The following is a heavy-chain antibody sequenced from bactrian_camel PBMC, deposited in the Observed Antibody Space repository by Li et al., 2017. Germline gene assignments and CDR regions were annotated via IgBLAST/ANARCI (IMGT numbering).Heavy chain of an antibody. CDR2: IRSDGIL. V-gene: IGHV3S55*01. CDR3: AAVITSCRYFYDSVVPPGAVEQNGY. J-gene: IGHJ6*01. CDR1: QSSVSISR. Sequence: HVQLVESGGGSVQAGGTLRLSCVATQSSVSISRMAWFRQAPGKEREGLAVIRSDGILAYSESVRGRFTISKDIAKNTLYLQMNSLKPEDTAMYYCAAVITSCRYFYDSVVPPGAVEQNGYRGQGTQVTVS. D-gene: IGHD1*01.